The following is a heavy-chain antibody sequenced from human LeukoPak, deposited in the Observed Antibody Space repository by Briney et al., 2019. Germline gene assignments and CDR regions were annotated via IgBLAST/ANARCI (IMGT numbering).Heavy chain of an antibody. CDR2: IYNSGTT. CDR1: GGSISSSSYY. J-gene: IGHJ4*01. D-gene: IGHD3-10*01. V-gene: IGHV4-39*01. CDR3: ASRVYGLGSFNY. Sequence: SETLSLTCTVSGGSISSSSYYWGWIRQPPGKGLEWIGSIYNSGTTYYNPSLKSRVTISVDTSKNQFSLKVSSVTAADTAVYYCASRVYGLGSFNYWGQGTLVTVSS.